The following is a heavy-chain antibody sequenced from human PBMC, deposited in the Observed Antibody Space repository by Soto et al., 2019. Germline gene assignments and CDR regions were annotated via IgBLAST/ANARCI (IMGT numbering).Heavy chain of an antibody. V-gene: IGHV3-53*01. CDR1: GFIVNGKKY. CDR2: FYLADGT. D-gene: IGHD2-15*01. Sequence: PGGSLRLSCAGSGFIVNGKKYITWVRQAPGKGLDWVSGFYLADGTYCADSVKGRFTVSIDSSKNTVYLQMNNLSPEDTAVYYCATWLLREHAFDIWGLGTMVTVSS. J-gene: IGHJ3*02. CDR3: ATWLLREHAFDI.